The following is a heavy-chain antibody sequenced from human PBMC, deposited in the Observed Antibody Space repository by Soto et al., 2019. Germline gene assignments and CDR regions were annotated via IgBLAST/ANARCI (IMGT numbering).Heavy chain of an antibody. CDR2: VYYTGST. CDR1: GGSINNYY. CDR3: ARYSPPEESYDSTPAWFDP. Sequence: QVQLQESGPGLVKPSETLSLTCTVSGGSINNYYWTWIRQSPGRGLEWIGYVYYTGSTNYKPSLSSRGAMSPDTSTNQFSRCLSSVTAADMAIYLCARYSPPEESYDSTPAWFDPGGQGPLVAVSS. D-gene: IGHD3-22*01. V-gene: IGHV4-59*01. J-gene: IGHJ5*02.